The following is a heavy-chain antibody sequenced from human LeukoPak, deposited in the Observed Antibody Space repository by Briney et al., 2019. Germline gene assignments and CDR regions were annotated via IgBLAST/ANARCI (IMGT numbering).Heavy chain of an antibody. D-gene: IGHD2-2*01. CDR2: IYHSGST. J-gene: IGHJ3*02. V-gene: IGHV4-30-2*01. CDR1: GGSINSGDYY. CDR3: ARVKGSSSGAFDI. Sequence: SETLSLTCTVSGGSINSGDYYWSWIRQPPGKGLEWIGYIYHSGSTYYNPSLKSRVTISVDRSKNQFSLKLSSVTAADTAVYYCARVKGSSSGAFDIWGQGTMVTVSS.